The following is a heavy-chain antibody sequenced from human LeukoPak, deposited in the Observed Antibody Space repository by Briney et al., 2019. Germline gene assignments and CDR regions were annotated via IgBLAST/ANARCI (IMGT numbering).Heavy chain of an antibody. Sequence: SETLSLTCNVSGGSISSYYWSWIRQPPGKGLEWIGYIYDSENTNYNPSLKSRVTISADTSKNQFSLKLSSVTAADTAVYYCARDSGRYFDWLFGIWGQGALVTVSS. CDR3: ARDSGRYFDWLFGI. CDR2: IYDSENT. V-gene: IGHV4-59*01. D-gene: IGHD3-9*01. CDR1: GGSISSYY. J-gene: IGHJ4*02.